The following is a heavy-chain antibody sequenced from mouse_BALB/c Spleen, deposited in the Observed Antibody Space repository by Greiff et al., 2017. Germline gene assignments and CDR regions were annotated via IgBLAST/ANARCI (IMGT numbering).Heavy chain of an antibody. J-gene: IGHJ3*01. CDR3: VREYYGSRPVAY. CDR2: IDPSDSET. V-gene: IGHV1S72*01. CDR1: GYTFTSYW. Sequence: QVQLQQPGAELVKPGAPVKLSCKASGYTFTSYWMNWVKQRPGRGLEWIGRIDPSDSETHYNQKFKDKATLTVDKSSSTAYIQLSSQTAEDSAVDDCVREYYGSRPVAYWGQGALVTGSA. D-gene: IGHD1-1*01.